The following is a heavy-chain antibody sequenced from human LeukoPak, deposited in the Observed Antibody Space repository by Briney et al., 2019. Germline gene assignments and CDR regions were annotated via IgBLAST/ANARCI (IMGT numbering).Heavy chain of an antibody. CDR3: ARGKPRRRDGYNYPLDY. CDR2: IIPIFGTA. V-gene: IGHV1-69*13. D-gene: IGHD5-24*01. CDR1: GGTFSSYA. J-gene: IGHJ4*02. Sequence: SVKVSCKASGGTFSSYAISWVRQAPGQGLEWMGGIIPIFGTANYAQKFQGRVTITADESTSTAYMELSSVRSEDTAVYYCARGKPRRRDGYNYPLDYWGQGTLVTVSS.